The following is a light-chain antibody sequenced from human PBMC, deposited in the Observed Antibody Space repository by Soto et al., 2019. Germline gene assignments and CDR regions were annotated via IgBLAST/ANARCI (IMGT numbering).Light chain of an antibody. V-gene: IGKV3-20*01. CDR3: HQYGSSPWT. Sequence: EIVLTQSPGTLSLSPGERATLSCRASQTVRNNYLAWYQQKPGQAPRLLIYDASSRATGIPDRFSGGGSGTDFTLTISRLEPEDFAVYYCHQYGSSPWTFGQGTKVAIK. CDR1: QTVRNNY. CDR2: DAS. J-gene: IGKJ1*01.